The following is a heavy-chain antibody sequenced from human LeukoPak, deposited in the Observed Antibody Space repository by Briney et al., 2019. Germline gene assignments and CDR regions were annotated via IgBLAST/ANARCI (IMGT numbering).Heavy chain of an antibody. D-gene: IGHD3-10*01. CDR3: ARASYYYGSGSPPAFDI. CDR2: IYHSGCT. V-gene: IGHV4-4*02. J-gene: IGHJ3*02. Sequence: SGTLSLTCAVSGGSISSSNWWSWVRQPPGKGLEWIGEIYHSGCTNYNPSLKSRVTISVDKSKNQFSLKLSSVTAADTAVYYCARASYYYGSGSPPAFDIWGQGTMVTVSS. CDR1: GGSISSSNW.